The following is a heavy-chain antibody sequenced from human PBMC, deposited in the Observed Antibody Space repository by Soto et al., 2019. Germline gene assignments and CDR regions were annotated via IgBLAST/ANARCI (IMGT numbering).Heavy chain of an antibody. Sequence: SETLSLPCTVSGGSISSFYWSWLRQPPGKGLEWIGYLYYSGSTNHHPSLKSRVTISVDTSKNQFSLKLSSVTAADTAVYYCARFPPSKNYYILSDSIFFIDYWGQGTLVTVSS. CDR3: ARFPPSKNYYILSDSIFFIDY. D-gene: IGHD3-9*01. CDR1: GGSISSFY. CDR2: LYYSGST. V-gene: IGHV4-59*01. J-gene: IGHJ4*02.